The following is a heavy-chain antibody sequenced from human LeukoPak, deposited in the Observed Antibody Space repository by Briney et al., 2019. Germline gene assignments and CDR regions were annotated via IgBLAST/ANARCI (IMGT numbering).Heavy chain of an antibody. J-gene: IGHJ2*01. D-gene: IGHD2/OR15-2a*01. V-gene: IGHV3-33*01. CDR2: IWYDGSNK. CDR3: TTGMGLTTFRYFDL. CDR1: GFTFSSYG. Sequence: PGGSLRLSCAASGFTFSSYGMPWVRQAPGKGLEWVAVIWYDGSNKYYADSVKGRFTISRDNSKNTLYLQMSSLKTEDTAVYYCTTGMGLTTFRYFDLWGRGTLVTVSS.